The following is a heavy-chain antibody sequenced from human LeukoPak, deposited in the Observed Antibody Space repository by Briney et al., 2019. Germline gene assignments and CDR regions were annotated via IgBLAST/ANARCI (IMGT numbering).Heavy chain of an antibody. V-gene: IGHV4-30-2*01. D-gene: IGHD5-18*01. CDR1: GDSINSGGYS. J-gene: IGHJ4*02. CDR3: ARVGGYRQYFFDY. Sequence: PSETLSLTCAVSGDSINSGGYSWSWIRQPPGKGLEWIGYTSHTGSTYYNPSLKSRVIISVDRSKNHFSLRLSSVTAADTAVYYCARVGGYRQYFFDYWGQGTLVTVSS. CDR2: TSHTGST.